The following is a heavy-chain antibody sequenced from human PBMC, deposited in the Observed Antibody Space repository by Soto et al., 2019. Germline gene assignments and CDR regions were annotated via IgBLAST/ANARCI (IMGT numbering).Heavy chain of an antibody. CDR1: GFSLSTSGVG. Sequence: QITLKESGPPLVKPTQTLTLTCTFSGFSLSTSGVGVGWIRQPPGKALEWLALIYWDDDKRYSPSLKSRLTITKDTSKNQVVLTMTNMDPVDTATYYCARIRFLEWSKNWFDPWGQGTLVTVSS. D-gene: IGHD3-3*01. CDR3: ARIRFLEWSKNWFDP. V-gene: IGHV2-5*02. CDR2: IYWDDDK. J-gene: IGHJ5*02.